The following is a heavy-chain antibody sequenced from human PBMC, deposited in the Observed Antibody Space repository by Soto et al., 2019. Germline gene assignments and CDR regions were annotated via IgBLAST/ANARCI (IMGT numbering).Heavy chain of an antibody. Sequence: EVQLVESGGGLVQPGGSLRLSCAASGFTFSSYWMHWVRQTPGKGLVWVGRITADGIGTTYADSVKGRFTISRDNAKNMVYLQMNRLRAEDTAVYYCAAFVVVTAGEYWGQGTLVTVSS. CDR3: AAFVVVTAGEY. J-gene: IGHJ4*02. CDR1: GFTFSSYW. V-gene: IGHV3-74*01. D-gene: IGHD2-21*02. CDR2: ITADGIGT.